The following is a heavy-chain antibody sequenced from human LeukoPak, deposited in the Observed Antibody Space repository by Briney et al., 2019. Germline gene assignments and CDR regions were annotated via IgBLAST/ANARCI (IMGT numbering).Heavy chain of an antibody. CDR1: GFTFSSYG. Sequence: PGGSLRLSCVASGFTFSSYGMNWVRQAPGKGLEWISYISSRSSTIYYADSVKGRFTISRDNAKNSLYLQMNSLRAEDTAVYYCARDYYGGNSFDYWGQGTLVAVSS. J-gene: IGHJ4*02. CDR2: ISSRSSTI. V-gene: IGHV3-48*04. D-gene: IGHD4-23*01. CDR3: ARDYYGGNSFDY.